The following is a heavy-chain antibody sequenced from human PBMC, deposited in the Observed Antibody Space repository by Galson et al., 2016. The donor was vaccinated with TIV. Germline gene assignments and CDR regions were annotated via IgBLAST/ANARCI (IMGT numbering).Heavy chain of an antibody. Sequence: SVKVSCKASGYIFTRYYIHWVRQAPGQGLEWMGRINPNSGGTEYSQTFQGRVTMTRDTSLSTAYMELISLRSDDAALYYCVKDVGAIIGWLDPWGQGTPVTVSS. CDR3: VKDVGAIIGWLDP. D-gene: IGHD1-26*01. CDR1: GYIFTRYY. V-gene: IGHV1-2*06. J-gene: IGHJ5*02. CDR2: INPNSGGT.